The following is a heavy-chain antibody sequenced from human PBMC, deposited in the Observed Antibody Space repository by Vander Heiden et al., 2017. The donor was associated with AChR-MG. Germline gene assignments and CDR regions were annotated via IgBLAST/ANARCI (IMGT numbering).Heavy chain of an antibody. D-gene: IGHD1-26*01. CDR1: GFTFSSYG. CDR3: ARSLPLGAKDY. V-gene: IGHV3-33*01. CDR2: IWYDGSNK. J-gene: IGHJ4*02. Sequence: QVQLVESGGGVVQHGRSLRLSCAASGFTFSSYGMHWVRQAPGKGLEWVAVIWYDGSNKYYADSVKGRFTISRDNSKNTLYLQMNSLRAEDTAVYYCARSLPLGAKDYWGQGTLVTVSS.